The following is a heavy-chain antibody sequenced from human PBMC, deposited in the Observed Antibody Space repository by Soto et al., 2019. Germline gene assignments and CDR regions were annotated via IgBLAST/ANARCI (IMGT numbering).Heavy chain of an antibody. J-gene: IGHJ4*02. V-gene: IGHV4-59*08. CDR3: ARRYGYSFDY. Sequence: QVQLQESGPGLVKPSETLSLTCTVCGGSISSYYWSWIRQPPGKGLEWIGYIYYSGSTNYNPSLKSRVTISVDTSKNQFSLKLSSVTAADTAVYYCARRYGYSFDYWGQGTLVTVSS. CDR1: GGSISSYY. CDR2: IYYSGST. D-gene: IGHD1-1*01.